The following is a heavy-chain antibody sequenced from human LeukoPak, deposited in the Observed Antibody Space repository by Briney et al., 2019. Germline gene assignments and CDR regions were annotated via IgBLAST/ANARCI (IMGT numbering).Heavy chain of an antibody. CDR3: ARGLSDPDGYYDSSGYPY. J-gene: IGHJ4*02. CDR1: GGTFSSYA. V-gene: IGHV1-69*05. D-gene: IGHD3-22*01. CDR2: IIPIFGTA. Sequence: GASVKVSCKASGGTFSSYAISWVRQAPGQGLEWMGRIIPIFGTANYAQKFQGRVTITTDESTSTAYMELSSLRSEDTAVYYCARGLSDPDGYYDSSGYPYWGQGTLVTVSS.